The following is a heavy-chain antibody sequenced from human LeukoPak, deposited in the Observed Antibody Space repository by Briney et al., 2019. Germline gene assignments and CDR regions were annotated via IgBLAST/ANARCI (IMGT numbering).Heavy chain of an antibody. D-gene: IGHD2-15*01. CDR3: ARDRYCSGGSCLRSWFDP. J-gene: IGHJ5*02. V-gene: IGHV1-3*01. CDR2: INAGNGNT. Sequence: ASVKVSCKASGYTFTSYAMHWVRQAPGQRLEWMGWINAGNGNTKYSRKFQGRVTITRDTSASTAYMELSSLRSEDTAVYYCARDRYCSGGSCLRSWFDPWGQGTLVTVSS. CDR1: GYTFTSYA.